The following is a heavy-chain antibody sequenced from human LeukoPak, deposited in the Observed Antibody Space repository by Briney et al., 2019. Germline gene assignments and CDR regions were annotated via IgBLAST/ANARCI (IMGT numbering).Heavy chain of an antibody. CDR3: ARQGDFWSGYYPPDDY. D-gene: IGHD3-3*01. V-gene: IGHV4-39*01. CDR1: GGSISSSSYY. Sequence: SETLSLTCTVSGGSISSSSYYWGWIRQPPGKGLEWIGSIYYSGSTYYNPSLKSRVTISVDTSENQFSLKLSSVTAADTAVYYCARQGDFWSGYYPPDDYWGQGTLVTVSS. CDR2: IYYSGST. J-gene: IGHJ4*02.